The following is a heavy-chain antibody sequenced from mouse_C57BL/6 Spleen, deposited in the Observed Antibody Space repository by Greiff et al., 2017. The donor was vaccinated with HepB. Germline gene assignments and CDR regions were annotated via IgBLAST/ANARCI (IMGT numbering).Heavy chain of an antibody. V-gene: IGHV1-85*01. CDR3: ARAFDYGSVYAMDY. J-gene: IGHJ4*01. D-gene: IGHD1-1*01. CDR1: GYTFTSYD. CDR2: IYPRDGST. Sequence: VMLVESGPELVKPGASVKLSCKASGYTFTSYDINWVKQRPGQGLEWIGWIYPRDGSTKYNEKFKGKATLTVDTSSSTAYMELHSLTSEDSAVYFCARAFDYGSVYAMDYWGQGTSVTVSS.